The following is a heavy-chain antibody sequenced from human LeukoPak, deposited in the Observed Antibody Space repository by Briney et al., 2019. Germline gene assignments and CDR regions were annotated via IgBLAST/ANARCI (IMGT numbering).Heavy chain of an antibody. CDR1: GFTFDDYA. CDR3: ARSETYYYDSSGFGLDY. D-gene: IGHD3-22*01. V-gene: IGHV3-9*01. CDR2: ISWNSGSI. Sequence: GGSLRLSCAASGFTFDDYAMHWVRQAPGKGLEWVSGISWNSGSIGYADSVKGRFTISRDNAKNSLYLQMNSLRAEDTALYYCARSETYYYDSSGFGLDYWGQGTLVTVSS. J-gene: IGHJ4*02.